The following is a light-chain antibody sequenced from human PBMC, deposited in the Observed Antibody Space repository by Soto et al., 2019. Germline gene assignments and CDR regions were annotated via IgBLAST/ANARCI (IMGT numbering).Light chain of an antibody. Sequence: DIVMTQSPDSLAVSLVERATINCKSSQSVLYSSTNRNYLAWYQQKPGQPPNLLIYWASTRESGVPDRFSGSGSVTDFTLTISSLQAEDVAVYYCQQYYDIPPPFGQGTKVEIK. V-gene: IGKV4-1*01. J-gene: IGKJ1*01. CDR3: QQYYDIPPP. CDR2: WAS. CDR1: QSVLYSSTNRNY.